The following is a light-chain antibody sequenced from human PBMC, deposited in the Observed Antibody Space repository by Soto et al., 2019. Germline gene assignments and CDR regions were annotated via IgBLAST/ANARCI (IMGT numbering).Light chain of an antibody. J-gene: IGKJ4*01. CDR2: KAS. CDR3: QQYDSYPFT. Sequence: DIQMTQSPSTLSASVGDRVTITCRASQTISSWLAWYQQKPGKAPKLLIYKASILDGGVTTRFSGSGSGTDFSLSITSLQPDDFATYYCQQYDSYPFTFGGGNKVEIK. CDR1: QTISSW. V-gene: IGKV1-5*03.